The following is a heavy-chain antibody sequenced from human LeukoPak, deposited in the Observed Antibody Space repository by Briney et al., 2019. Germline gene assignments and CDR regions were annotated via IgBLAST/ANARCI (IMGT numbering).Heavy chain of an antibody. Sequence: SETLSLPFTVSGGPIPSSMSSWGWIRQPPGKGLEWIGSIYYSGSTYYNPSLKSRVTISVDTSKNQFSLKLSSVTAADTAVYYCARIRRRLFAPCGHGTLVTVSS. CDR3: ARIRRRLFAP. CDR1: GGPIPSSMSS. V-gene: IGHV4-39*01. J-gene: IGHJ5*02. CDR2: IYYSGST.